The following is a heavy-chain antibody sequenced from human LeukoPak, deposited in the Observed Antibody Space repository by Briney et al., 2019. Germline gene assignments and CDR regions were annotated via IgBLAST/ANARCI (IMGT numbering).Heavy chain of an antibody. CDR1: GVSFSGYS. CDR2: ISYSGST. J-gene: IGHJ4*01. D-gene: IGHD4-23*01. Sequence: SETLSLTCAVYGVSFSGYSWGWSRQPPGEGLEWIGSISYSGSTQYNPSLKSRVTISVDTSKNQFSLKLRSVTAADTAVYYCATSPQYGGYWGQGTLVTVSS. V-gene: IGHV4-34*01. CDR3: ATSPQYGGY.